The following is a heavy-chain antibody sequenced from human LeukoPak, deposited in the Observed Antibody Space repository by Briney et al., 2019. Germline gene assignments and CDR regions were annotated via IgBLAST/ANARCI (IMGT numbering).Heavy chain of an antibody. Sequence: SQTLSLTCTVSRGSISSGAYYWSWIRQHPGKGLEWLGYIYHSGSTYYNLSLESRISISLDTSKNQFSLKLSSVTAADTAVYYCARSSSSPRLDYWGQGTLVTVSS. CDR3: ARSSSSPRLDY. D-gene: IGHD6-6*01. CDR2: IYHSGST. J-gene: IGHJ4*02. CDR1: RGSISSGAYY. V-gene: IGHV4-31*03.